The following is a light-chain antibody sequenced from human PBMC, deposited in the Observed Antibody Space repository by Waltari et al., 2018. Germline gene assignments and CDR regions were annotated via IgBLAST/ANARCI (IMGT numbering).Light chain of an antibody. V-gene: IGLV2-14*01. Sequence: QSVLTQPASVSGSPGQSITISCTGTNSDVGGYNYVSWYQQYPGKAPRLMIYDVTKRPSWVSNRFSGSKSGNTASLTISGLQAEDEADYYCSSYTSSGTLRIFGGGTKVTAL. J-gene: IGLJ2*01. CDR2: DVT. CDR3: SSYTSSGTLRI. CDR1: NSDVGGYNY.